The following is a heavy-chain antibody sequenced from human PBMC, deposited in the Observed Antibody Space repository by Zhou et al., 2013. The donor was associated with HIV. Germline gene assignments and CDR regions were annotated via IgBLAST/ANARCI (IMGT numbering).Heavy chain of an antibody. D-gene: IGHD1-26*01. CDR3: ARDGRERRTTLVGYYFHMDV. CDR1: GYTFSNYA. V-gene: IGHV1-3*04. Sequence: QVLLVQSGAEVKKPGASVKVSCKASGYTFSNYAIHWVRQAPGQRLEWMGWINTDNGNTKYSQKFQGRVTITRDTSASTINMELSSLRPEDTAVYHCARDGRERRTTLVGYYFHMDVWGKGTTVTVSS. CDR2: INTDNGNT. J-gene: IGHJ6*04.